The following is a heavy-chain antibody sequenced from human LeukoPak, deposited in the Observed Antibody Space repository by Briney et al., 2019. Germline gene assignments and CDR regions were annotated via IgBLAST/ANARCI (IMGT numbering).Heavy chain of an antibody. CDR1: GYTFTGYY. CDR2: INPNSGGT. CDR3: ARVGVGSTWYGSWFDP. D-gene: IGHD6-13*01. Sequence: ASLKVSCKASGYTFTGYYMYSVRQTPGQSLVWVAWINPNSGGTNYAQKFQGRVTMTRNTSISTAYMELTRLRSDDTAVYYCARVGVGSTWYGSWFDPWGQGTLVTVSS. V-gene: IGHV1-2*02. J-gene: IGHJ5*02.